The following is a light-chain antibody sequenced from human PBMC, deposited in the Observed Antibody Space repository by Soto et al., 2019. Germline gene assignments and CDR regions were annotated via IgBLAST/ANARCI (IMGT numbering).Light chain of an antibody. V-gene: IGKV3-20*01. CDR3: QQYGSSPWT. CDR1: QSVSSSY. Sequence: ALSLTTSTLSLSPGERATLSCRASQSVSSSYLAWYQQKPGQAPRLLIHGTSSRATDIPDRFSGSGSGTDFTLTIRRLEPEDFAVVYCQQYGSSPWTFGQGTKVDIK. CDR2: GTS. J-gene: IGKJ1*01.